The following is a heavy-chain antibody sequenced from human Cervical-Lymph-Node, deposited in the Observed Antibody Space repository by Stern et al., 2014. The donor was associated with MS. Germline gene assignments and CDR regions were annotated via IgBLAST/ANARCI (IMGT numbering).Heavy chain of an antibody. J-gene: IGHJ4*01. CDR1: GFPFRNYA. CDR3: ARSAYSDY. CDR2: ISDDGDKN. V-gene: IGHV3-30-3*01. Sequence: VQLVESGGGVVQSGRSLRLSCVASGFPFRNYAMHWVRQAPGKGLEWVAVISDDGDKNYYADSVRARFTVSRNNSNNTLYLQMSSLRPDDTATYYCARSAYSDYWGQGSLVTVSS.